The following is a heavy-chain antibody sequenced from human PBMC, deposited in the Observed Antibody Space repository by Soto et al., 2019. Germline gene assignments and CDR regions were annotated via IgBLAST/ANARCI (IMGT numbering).Heavy chain of an antibody. D-gene: IGHD6-19*01. V-gene: IGHV3-30*03. CDR3: ARDVAMPTGLGLGY. J-gene: IGHJ4*02. Sequence: VGSLPPAWAAAGCACTNYGIHWVGPAPGKGLEWVAHISNDGSKKFYGDSVKGRFTISRDNSENTVYLQMTSLRPDDTAVFYCARDVAMPTGLGLGYWGQGTLVTVSS. CDR2: ISNDGSKK. CDR1: GCACTNYG.